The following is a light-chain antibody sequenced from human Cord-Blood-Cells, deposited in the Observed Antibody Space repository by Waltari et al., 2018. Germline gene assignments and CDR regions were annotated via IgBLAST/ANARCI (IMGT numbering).Light chain of an antibody. Sequence: DIQMTQSPSSLSASVGDRVTITCRASQSISTYLNWYQQKPGEAPKPLIYAASSLQSGVPSRFSGSGSGTDFTLTISSLQPEDFGTYYCQQSYSTPWTFGQGTKVEIK. J-gene: IGKJ1*01. CDR3: QQSYSTPWT. CDR2: AAS. V-gene: IGKV1-39*01. CDR1: QSISTY.